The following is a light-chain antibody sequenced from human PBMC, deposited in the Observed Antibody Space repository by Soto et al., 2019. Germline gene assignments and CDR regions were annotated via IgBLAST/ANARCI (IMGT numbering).Light chain of an antibody. CDR1: QTFGSRN. J-gene: IGKJ1*01. V-gene: IGKV3-20*01. CDR3: QQYDRSPWT. CDR2: GAS. Sequence: EIVLTQAPGTLSLSPGERATLSCWASQTFGSRNLAWYQQKPGQAPRLLMFGASTRATGIPDRFSGSGSGTDFTLPISRLEAEDSAMYYCQQYDRSPWTFGQGTKVEIK.